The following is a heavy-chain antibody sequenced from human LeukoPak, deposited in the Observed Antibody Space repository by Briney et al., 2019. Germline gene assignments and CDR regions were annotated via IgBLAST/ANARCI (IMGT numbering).Heavy chain of an antibody. J-gene: IGHJ4*02. V-gene: IGHV4-39*01. Sequence: SETLSLTCTVSGGSISISHPYWGWIRQPPGKGLEWIGSILYSGVTYYNPSLESRLTISVDPSKTQLSLKLTSVTAAGTAVYFCARHLSGKTDYWGQGALITVSS. CDR1: GGSISISHPY. CDR3: ARHLSGKTDY. CDR2: ILYSGVT. D-gene: IGHD3-10*01.